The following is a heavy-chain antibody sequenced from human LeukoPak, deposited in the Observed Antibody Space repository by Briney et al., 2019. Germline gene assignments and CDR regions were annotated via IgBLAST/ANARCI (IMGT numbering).Heavy chain of an antibody. V-gene: IGHV1-18*01. CDR1: GYTFTSYG. CDR3: ARDYNTYYYDSSGYYYYYYMDV. D-gene: IGHD3-22*01. Sequence: ASVKVSCKASGYTFTSYGISWVRQAPGQGLEWMGWISAYNGNTNYAQKLQGRVTMTTDTSTSTAYMELRSLRSNDTAVYYCARDYNTYYYDSSGYYYYYYMDVWGKGTTVTISS. J-gene: IGHJ6*03. CDR2: ISAYNGNT.